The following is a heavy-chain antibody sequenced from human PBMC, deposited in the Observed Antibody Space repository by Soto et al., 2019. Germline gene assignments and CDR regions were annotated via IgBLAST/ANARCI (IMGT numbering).Heavy chain of an antibody. J-gene: IGHJ5*02. CDR2: IYYSGST. V-gene: IGHV4-31*03. CDR1: GGSISSGGYY. CDR3: ASGSSSPPRGWFDP. D-gene: IGHD6-6*01. Sequence: PSDTLSLTCTVSGGSISSGGYYWSWIRQHPGKGLEWIGYIYYSGSTYYNPSLKSRVTISVDTSKNQFSLKLSSVTAADTAVYYCASGSSSPPRGWFDPWGQGTLVTVSS.